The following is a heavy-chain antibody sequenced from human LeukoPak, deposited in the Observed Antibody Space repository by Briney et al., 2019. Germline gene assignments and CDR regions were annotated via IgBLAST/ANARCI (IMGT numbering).Heavy chain of an antibody. J-gene: IGHJ4*02. D-gene: IGHD5-12*01. Sequence: ASVKVSCKASGYTFTGHFIHWVRQAPGQGLEWMGWSNPNSGGTNYAQKFQGRVTMTRDTSISTAYMELSRLRSDDTAVYYCAREYSRYSGTYYDYWGQETLVTVSS. CDR2: SNPNSGGT. CDR1: GYTFTGHF. CDR3: AREYSRYSGTYYDY. V-gene: IGHV1-2*02.